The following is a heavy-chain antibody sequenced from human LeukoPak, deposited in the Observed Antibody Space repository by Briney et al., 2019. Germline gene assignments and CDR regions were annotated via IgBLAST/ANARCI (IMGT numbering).Heavy chain of an antibody. V-gene: IGHV3-48*03. D-gene: IGHD3-10*02. CDR3: AELGITMIGGV. CDR2: ICSSSSTI. Sequence: GGSLRLSCAASGFTFSSYEMNWVRQAPGKGLEWVSYICSSSSTIYYADSVKGRFTISRDNAKNSLYLQMNSLRAEDTAVYYCAELGITMIGGVWGKGTTVTISS. J-gene: IGHJ6*04. CDR1: GFTFSSYE.